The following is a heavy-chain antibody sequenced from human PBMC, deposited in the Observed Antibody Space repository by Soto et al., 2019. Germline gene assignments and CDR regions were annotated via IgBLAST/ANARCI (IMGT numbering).Heavy chain of an antibody. V-gene: IGHV1-69*13. CDR1: GCTFSSYA. CDR2: IIPISGTA. J-gene: IGHJ6*02. CDR3: ARSQGSSTSLEIYYYYYYGMDV. D-gene: IGHD2-2*01. Sequence: ASVKVCCKSSGCTFSSYAISWVRQAPGQGLEWMGGIIPISGTANYAQKFQGRVTITADESTSTAYMELSSLRSEDTAVYYCARSQGSSTSLEIYYYYYYGMDVWGQGTTVTVSS.